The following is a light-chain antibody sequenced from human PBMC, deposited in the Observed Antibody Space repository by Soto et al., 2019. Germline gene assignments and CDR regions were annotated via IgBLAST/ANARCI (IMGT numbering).Light chain of an antibody. CDR2: DAS. CDR1: QDIRNY. V-gene: IGKV1-33*01. CDR3: QQYDKLPLLT. Sequence: DIQMTQSPSSLSASVGDRVTITCQASQDIRNYLNWYQQKPGKAPNLLIYDASTLQTGVPSRFRGSESGTDFNLTISSLQPEDIATYYCQQYDKLPLLTFGGGTKVEIK. J-gene: IGKJ4*01.